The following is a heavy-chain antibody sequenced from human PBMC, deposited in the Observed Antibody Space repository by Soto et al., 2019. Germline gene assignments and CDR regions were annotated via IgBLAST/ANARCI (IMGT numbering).Heavy chain of an antibody. CDR1: GFTFSSYG. CDR3: ARDLNDFWSGYLSIEY. J-gene: IGHJ4*02. Sequence: PGGSLRLSCAASGFTFSSYGMHCLRQAPGKGLEGVAVRWYDGSNKYYADSVKGRFIISRDNSKNTLFLQMNSLRAEDTAVYYCARDLNDFWSGYLSIEYWGQGTMVTVSS. V-gene: IGHV3-33*01. CDR2: RWYDGSNK. D-gene: IGHD3-3*01.